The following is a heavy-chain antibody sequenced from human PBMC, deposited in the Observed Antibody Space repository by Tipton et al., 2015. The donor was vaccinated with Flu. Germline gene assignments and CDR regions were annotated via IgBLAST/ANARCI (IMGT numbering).Heavy chain of an antibody. V-gene: IGHV3-9*01. D-gene: IGHD6-19*01. CDR1: GFPFDDYA. Sequence: SLRLSCAASGFPFDDYAMHWVRQSPGKGLEWVAGISWNSNGIGYADSVKGRFTISRDNAKNSLYLQMNSLRAEDTAVYYCARDVGWLRADYWGQGTLVTVSS. J-gene: IGHJ4*02. CDR3: ARDVGWLRADY. CDR2: ISWNSNGI.